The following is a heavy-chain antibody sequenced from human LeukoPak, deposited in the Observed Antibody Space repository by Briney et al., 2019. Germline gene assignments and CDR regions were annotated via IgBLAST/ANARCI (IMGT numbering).Heavy chain of an antibody. J-gene: IGHJ3*02. D-gene: IGHD6-19*01. V-gene: IGHV3-7*05. Sequence: PGGSLRLSCAASGFMFSSYWMNWVRQAPGKGLEWVAHIKPDGSEKYHMDSVKGRFTITRDNSKNMLYLQMNSLRAEDTAVYYCAKVLPVAGNVGAFDIWGQGTVVTVSS. CDR2: IKPDGSEK. CDR3: AKVLPVAGNVGAFDI. CDR1: GFMFSSYW.